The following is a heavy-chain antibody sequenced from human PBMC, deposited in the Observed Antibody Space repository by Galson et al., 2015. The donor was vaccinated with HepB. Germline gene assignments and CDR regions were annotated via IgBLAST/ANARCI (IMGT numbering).Heavy chain of an antibody. D-gene: IGHD3-10*01. CDR3: AREASRRGVIDWYFDL. J-gene: IGHJ2*01. CDR2: ISSSSSYI. Sequence: TLRLSCAASGFTFSSYSMNWVRQAPGKGLEWVSSISSSSSYIYYADSVKGRFTISRDNAKNSLYLQMNSLRAEDTAVYYCAREASRRGVIDWYFDLWGRGTLVTVSS. V-gene: IGHV3-21*01. CDR1: GFTFSSYS.